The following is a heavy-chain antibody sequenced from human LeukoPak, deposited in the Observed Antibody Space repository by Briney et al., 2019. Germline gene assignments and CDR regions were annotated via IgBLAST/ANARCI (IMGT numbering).Heavy chain of an antibody. D-gene: IGHD2/OR15-2a*01. Sequence: SETLSLTCTVSGGSISSSSYYWGWIRQPPGKGLEWIGSIYYSGSTYYNPSLKSRVTISVDTSKNQFSLKLSSVTAADTAVYYCARGGVSMRSFDYWGQGTLVTVSS. CDR2: IYYSGST. CDR1: GGSISSSSYY. CDR3: ARGGVSMRSFDY. J-gene: IGHJ4*02. V-gene: IGHV4-39*07.